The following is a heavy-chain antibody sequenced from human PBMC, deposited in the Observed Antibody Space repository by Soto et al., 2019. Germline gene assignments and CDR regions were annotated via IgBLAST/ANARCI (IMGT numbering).Heavy chain of an antibody. D-gene: IGHD3-10*01. CDR3: ASRADYGSGSYYLYYYYGMDV. CDR1: GGSISSSNW. J-gene: IGHJ6*02. Sequence: SETLSLTCAVSGGSISSSNWWSWVRQPPGKGLEWIGEIYHSGSTNYNPSLKSRVTISVGKSKNQYSLKLSSVTAADTAVYYCASRADYGSGSYYLYYYYGMDVWGQGTTVTVSS. V-gene: IGHV4-4*02. CDR2: IYHSGST.